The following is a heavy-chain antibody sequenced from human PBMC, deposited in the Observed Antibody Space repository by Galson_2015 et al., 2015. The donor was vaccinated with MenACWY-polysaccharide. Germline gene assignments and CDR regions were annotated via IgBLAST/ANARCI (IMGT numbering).Heavy chain of an antibody. CDR2: IEQGGTAT. CDR1: GFTFSSYW. Sequence: SLRLSCAASGFTFSSYWMSWVRQAPGKGLEWVAAIEQGGTATFYVDSVKGRFTISRVNAKNALYLQMNSLRAEDTAVYFCANDLPSSGNWDTHSWGQGTLVTVSS. D-gene: IGHD1/OR15-1a*01. CDR3: ANDLPSSGNWDTHS. J-gene: IGHJ4*02. V-gene: IGHV3-7*03.